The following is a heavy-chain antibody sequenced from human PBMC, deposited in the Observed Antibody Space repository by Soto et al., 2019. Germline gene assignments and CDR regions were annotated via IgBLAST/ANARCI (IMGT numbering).Heavy chain of an antibody. V-gene: IGHV3-11*01. Sequence: QVQLVQSGGGLVKPGGSLRLSCAASGFIFNDYFMGWIRQAPGKGLQWVADISGGGRTILYIDSVKGRFTVSRDNANNSLFMQMDSLGVDDTAVYYRANDGTLTTRYYACYGMDVWGQGTTVTVSS. CDR3: ANDGTLTTRYYACYGMDV. J-gene: IGHJ6*02. CDR2: ISGGGRTI. D-gene: IGHD3-22*01. CDR1: GFIFNDYF.